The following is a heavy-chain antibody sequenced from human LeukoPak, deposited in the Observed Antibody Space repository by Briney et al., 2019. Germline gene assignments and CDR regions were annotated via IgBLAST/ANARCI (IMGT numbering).Heavy chain of an antibody. D-gene: IGHD1-26*01. CDR2: ISSSSYYI. Sequence: GGSLRLSCTASGFTFSTYTMNWVRQVPGKGLEWVSSISSSSYYIYYADSVKGRFTISRDNAKNSLFLQMNSLRAEDTAVYYCGAAYSGSSPFDYWGQGTLVTVSS. CDR1: GFTFSTYT. J-gene: IGHJ4*02. V-gene: IGHV3-21*01. CDR3: GAAYSGSSPFDY.